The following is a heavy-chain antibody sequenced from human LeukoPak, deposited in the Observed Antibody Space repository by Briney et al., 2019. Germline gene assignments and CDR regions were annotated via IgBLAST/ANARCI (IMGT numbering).Heavy chain of an antibody. D-gene: IGHD3-10*01. Sequence: GGSLRLSCAASGFTFSNYAMHWVRQAPGKGLEWVSLISSGGTYEYYADSVKGRFTISRDNSKNTLYLQLNSLRAEDTAVYYCARESTYYYDSGSSGPHYFDNWGQGTLVTVSS. CDR1: GFTFSNYA. CDR2: ISSGGTYE. J-gene: IGHJ4*02. CDR3: ARESTYYYDSGSSGPHYFDN. V-gene: IGHV3-30*01.